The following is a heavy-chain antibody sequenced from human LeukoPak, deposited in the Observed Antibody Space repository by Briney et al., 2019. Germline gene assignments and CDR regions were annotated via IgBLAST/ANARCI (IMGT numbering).Heavy chain of an antibody. CDR1: GFTFSDYY. D-gene: IGHD2-2*02. J-gene: IGHJ4*02. Sequence: GGSLRLSCAASGFTFSDYYMSWIRQAPGKGLEWVSYISSTVITVYYADSVKGRFTISRDNAKNSLYLQMNSLRAEDTAVYYCARGGFCSSTSCYTNGPIDFWGQGTLVTVSS. CDR2: ISSTVITV. CDR3: ARGGFCSSTSCYTNGPIDF. V-gene: IGHV3-11*01.